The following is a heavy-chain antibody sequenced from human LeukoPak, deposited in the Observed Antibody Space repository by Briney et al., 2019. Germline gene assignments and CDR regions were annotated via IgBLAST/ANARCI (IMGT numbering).Heavy chain of an antibody. J-gene: IGHJ4*02. D-gene: IGHD4-17*01. CDR3: ASEKNYGDKYFDS. CDR1: GDTFNIHY. CDR2: INRVDGIR. Sequence: ASLKISCKASGDTFNIHYFHWIRQAPGQGLEWMGIINRVDGIRGNAQTFQGRLMLTKDTFTSTAYMELSSLRSEDTAIYYCASEKNYGDKYFDSWGQGTVVTVSS. V-gene: IGHV1-46*02.